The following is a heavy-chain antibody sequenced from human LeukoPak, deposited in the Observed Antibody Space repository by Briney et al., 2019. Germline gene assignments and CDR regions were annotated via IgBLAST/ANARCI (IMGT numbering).Heavy chain of an antibody. CDR2: ISGSAYST. J-gene: IGHJ4*02. D-gene: IGHD2-8*01. CDR3: AKDQGYCTNGVCPPQNSDFDY. V-gene: IGHV3-23*01. Sequence: GGSLRLSCAASGFTFPNYAVSWVRQAPGQGLEWVSGISGSAYSTFYADSVKGRFTISRDNSKNTLYLQMNSLRAEDTAVYYCAKDQGYCTNGVCPPQNSDFDYWGQGTLVTVSS. CDR1: GFTFPNYA.